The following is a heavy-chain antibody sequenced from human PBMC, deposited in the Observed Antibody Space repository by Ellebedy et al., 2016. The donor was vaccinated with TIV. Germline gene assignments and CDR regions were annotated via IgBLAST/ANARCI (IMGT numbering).Heavy chain of an antibody. D-gene: IGHD3-10*01. CDR2: ISSDGSNK. J-gene: IGHJ4*02. V-gene: IGHV3-30*03. CDR1: GFTFRSRG. CDR3: ARGGSSGSSDY. Sequence: GESLKISXVASGFTFRSRGIYWVRQAPGKGLEWVAAISSDGSNKYYADSVKGRFTISRDNSKNTLYLQMNSLRTDDMAVYYCARGGSSGSSDYWGQGTLVTVSS.